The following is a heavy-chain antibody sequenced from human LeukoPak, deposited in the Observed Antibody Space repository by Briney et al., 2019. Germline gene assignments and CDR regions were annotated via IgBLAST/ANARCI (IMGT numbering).Heavy chain of an antibody. CDR3: ARGSVAGTRVDY. CDR2: IYHSGST. Sequence: PSETLSLTCAVSGGSISSGGYSWGWIRQPPGKGLEWIGYIYHSGSTYYNPSLKSRVTISVDRSKNQFSLNLSSVTAADTAVYYCARGSVAGTRVDYWGQGTLVTVSS. V-gene: IGHV4-30-2*01. CDR1: GGSISSGGYS. D-gene: IGHD6-19*01. J-gene: IGHJ4*02.